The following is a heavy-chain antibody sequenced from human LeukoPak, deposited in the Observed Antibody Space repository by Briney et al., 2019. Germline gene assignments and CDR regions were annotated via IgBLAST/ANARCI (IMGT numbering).Heavy chain of an antibody. CDR2: ISGSGGST. J-gene: IGHJ4*02. Sequence: HPGGSLRLSCAASGFTFSSYAMSWVRQAPGKGLEWVSAISGSGGSTYYADSVKGRFTISRDNSKNTLYLQMNSLRAEDTAVYYCAKDHSGSYYVPLNWGQGTLVTVSS. D-gene: IGHD1-26*01. CDR1: GFTFSSYA. V-gene: IGHV3-23*01. CDR3: AKDHSGSYYVPLN.